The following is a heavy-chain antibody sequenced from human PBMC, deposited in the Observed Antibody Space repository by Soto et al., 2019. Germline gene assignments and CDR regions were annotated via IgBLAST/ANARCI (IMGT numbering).Heavy chain of an antibody. V-gene: IGHV1-3*01. J-gene: IGHJ6*01. Sequence: QAQLVQSGAEVKEPGASVRVSCKASGYTFRNYAIHWVRQAPGQRFEWMGWISAGNGNTKYSQKFQGRVTITRDISASTANMELSSLRSEDTAVYYCARTLPTYFYYGMDVW. CDR1: GYTFRNYA. CDR3: ARTLPTYFYYGMDV. CDR2: ISAGNGNT.